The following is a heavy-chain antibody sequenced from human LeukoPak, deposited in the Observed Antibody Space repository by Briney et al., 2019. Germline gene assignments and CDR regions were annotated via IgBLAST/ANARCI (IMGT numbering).Heavy chain of an antibody. Sequence: GGSLRLSCAVSGFTLTNHGVSWVRQAPGKGLEWVSIITGTGGKYYGDSVKGRFVLSRDNSKNTVYMQMSSLRAEDTATYYCAKDYCRDGNCPFPFLDSWGQGAQVTVSS. D-gene: IGHD2-15*01. V-gene: IGHV3-23*01. CDR1: GFTLTNHG. CDR3: AKDYCRDGNCPFPFLDS. CDR2: ITGTGGK. J-gene: IGHJ4*02.